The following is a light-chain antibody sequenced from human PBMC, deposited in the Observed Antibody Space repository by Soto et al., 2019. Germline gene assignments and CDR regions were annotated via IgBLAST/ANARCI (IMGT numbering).Light chain of an antibody. CDR3: QQYSVWPLT. CDR1: QSLSSN. J-gene: IGKJ4*01. Sequence: EIVLTQSPATLSLSPGERATLSCRVSQSLSSNFLAWYQQKPGQPPRLLIYDSSTRATGIPARFSGSGSEAEFALTISTLQSEDFAVYYCQQYSVWPLTFGGGTKVDIK. CDR2: DSS. V-gene: IGKV3D-15*01.